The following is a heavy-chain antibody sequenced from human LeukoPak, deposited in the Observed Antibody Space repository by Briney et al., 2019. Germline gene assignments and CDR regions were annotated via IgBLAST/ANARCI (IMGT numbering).Heavy chain of an antibody. D-gene: IGHD2-2*01. CDR2: ISGSGGST. CDR3: AKGTSVPWGYFDY. V-gene: IGHV3-23*01. CDR1: GFTFGSYA. Sequence: GGSLRLSCAASGFTFGSYAMTWVRQTPGKGLEWVSAISGSGGSTYYTESVKGRFTISRDNSKNTVYLQMNILSADDTAVYYCAKGTSVPWGYFDYWGQGALVTVSS. J-gene: IGHJ4*02.